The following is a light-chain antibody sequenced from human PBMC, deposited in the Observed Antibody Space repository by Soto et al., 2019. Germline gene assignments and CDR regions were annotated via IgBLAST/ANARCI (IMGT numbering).Light chain of an antibody. CDR2: EGS. CDR1: SSDVGSYNL. Sequence: QSALTQPASVSGSPGQSITISCTGTSSDVGSYNLVSWYQQHPGKAPKLMIYEGSKRPSGVSNRFSGSKSGNTASLTISGLQAEDEADYYGCSDAGGSTFVYVFSTGTKLTVL. CDR3: CSDAGGSTFVYV. V-gene: IGLV2-23*03. J-gene: IGLJ1*01.